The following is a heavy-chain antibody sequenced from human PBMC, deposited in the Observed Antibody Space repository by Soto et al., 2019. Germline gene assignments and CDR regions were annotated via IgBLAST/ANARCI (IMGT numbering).Heavy chain of an antibody. V-gene: IGHV4-59*01. CDR1: GGSIRSYY. CDR2: IYYSGST. CDR3: ARAPPPCYYYGRDV. Sequence: QVQLQESGPGLAKPSETLSLTCTVSGGSIRSYYWSWIRQPPGKGLEWIGYIYYSGSTNYNPSLKSRVTIAVDTSKNQFSLKLSSVTAADTAVYDWARAPPPCYYYGRDVWGQGTTVTVSS. J-gene: IGHJ6*02.